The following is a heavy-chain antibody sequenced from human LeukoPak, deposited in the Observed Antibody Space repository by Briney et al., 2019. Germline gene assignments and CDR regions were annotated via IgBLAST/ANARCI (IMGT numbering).Heavy chain of an antibody. CDR3: AREGSLYYHYYMDV. V-gene: IGHV1-2*06. J-gene: IGHJ6*03. CDR2: INPYNGGT. CDR1: GYSFTDYY. Sequence: ASVKVSCKASGYSFTDYYIHWVRQAPGQGLEWVGRINPYNGGTTYAQKFQGRVTMTRDTSITTAYMELHRLTSDDTAVYYCAREGSLYYHYYMDVWAKGTTVTVSS.